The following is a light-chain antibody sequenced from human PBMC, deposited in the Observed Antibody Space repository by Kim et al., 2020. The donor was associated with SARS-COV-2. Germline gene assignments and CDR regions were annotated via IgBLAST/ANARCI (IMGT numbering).Light chain of an antibody. CDR1: SSDVGSYNL. J-gene: IGLJ1*01. Sequence: GQSCPISCTGTSSDVGSYNLVSWYQQHPGKAPKLMIYEVSKRPSGVSNRFSGSKSGNTASLTISGLQAEDEADYYCCSCAGSSTYVFGTGTKVTVL. CDR2: EVS. V-gene: IGLV2-23*02. CDR3: CSCAGSSTYV.